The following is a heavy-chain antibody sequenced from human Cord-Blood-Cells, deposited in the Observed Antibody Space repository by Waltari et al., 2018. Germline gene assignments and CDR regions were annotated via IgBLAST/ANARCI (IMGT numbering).Heavy chain of an antibody. Sequence: QVQLQQWGAGLLKPSETLSLTCAVYGGSFRGYYWSWIRHPHGKGLEWIGEINHSGSTNYNPSLKSRVTISVDTSKNQFSLKLSSVTAADTAVYYCARVFAMSYDSSGYYFDYWGQGTLVTVSS. D-gene: IGHD3-22*01. CDR2: INHSGST. V-gene: IGHV4-34*01. J-gene: IGHJ4*02. CDR1: GGSFRGYY. CDR3: ARVFAMSYDSSGYYFDY.